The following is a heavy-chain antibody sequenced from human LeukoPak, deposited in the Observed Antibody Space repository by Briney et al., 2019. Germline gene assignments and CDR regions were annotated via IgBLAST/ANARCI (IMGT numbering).Heavy chain of an antibody. V-gene: IGHV3-74*01. CDR1: GFTSSSYW. D-gene: IGHD3-10*01. J-gene: IGHJ5*02. CDR2: ISGDGTAR. Sequence: GGSLRLSCTASGFTSSSYWMHWVRQVPGKGLVWVSRISGDGTARNYADSVKGRFTISRDDAKNTVDLQMNSLRGEDTAVYYCVRGRGSYGWFDPWGQGTLVTVSS. CDR3: VRGRGSYGWFDP.